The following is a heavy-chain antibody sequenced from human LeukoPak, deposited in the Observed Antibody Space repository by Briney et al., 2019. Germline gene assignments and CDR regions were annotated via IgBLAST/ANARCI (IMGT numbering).Heavy chain of an antibody. CDR3: STGGYFFDY. V-gene: IGHV3-15*01. J-gene: IGHJ4*02. Sequence: GGSLRLSCAASGFTFSSYSMNWVRRAPGKGLEWVGRIKSRVNGGTVDYAAPVKGRFTISRDDSKNTVFLQMSSLKTEDTAVYYCSTGGYFFDYWGQGTLVTVSS. CDR1: GFTFSSYS. D-gene: IGHD3-16*01. CDR2: IKSRVNGGTV.